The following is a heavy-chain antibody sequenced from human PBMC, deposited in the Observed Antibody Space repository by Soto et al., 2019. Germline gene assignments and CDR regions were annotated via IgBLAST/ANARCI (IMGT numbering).Heavy chain of an antibody. CDR1: GFTFSSFA. D-gene: IGHD6-19*01. CDR3: AEEMSESGWSPVFNY. J-gene: IGHJ4*02. Sequence: EVQLLESGGDLVQPGGSLRLSCAASGFTFSSFAMSWVRQAPGKGLEWVSAISGSGDRTYFADSVKGRFIIARDNSKNTLYVQMNSLRAEDTAVYYCAEEMSESGWSPVFNYWGQGTLVIVSS. CDR2: ISGSGDRT. V-gene: IGHV3-23*01.